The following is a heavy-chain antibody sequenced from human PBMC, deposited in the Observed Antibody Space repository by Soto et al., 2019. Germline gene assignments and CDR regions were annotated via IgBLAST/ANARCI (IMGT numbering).Heavy chain of an antibody. CDR1: GFSLNTNGVG. CDR3: VHSLRCDNCRGGNCDRFDV. V-gene: IGHV2-5*02. D-gene: IGHD2-15*01. CDR2: FFWDGDK. J-gene: IGHJ6*02. Sequence: SGPSLVSPTQTLTLTCTFSGFSLNTNGVGVGWMRQPPGEALEWLALFFWDGDKRYSPSLKSRLTFTKDTSKNQVVLTMTNTDPVDTATYYCVHSLRCDNCRGGNCDRFDVWTQGTTVTVSS.